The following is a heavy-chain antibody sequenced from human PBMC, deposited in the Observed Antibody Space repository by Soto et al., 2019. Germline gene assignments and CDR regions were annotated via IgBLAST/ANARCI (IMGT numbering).Heavy chain of an antibody. J-gene: IGHJ4*02. CDR2: MSYDGSNK. CDR3: ARDYGDYVFDF. V-gene: IGHV3-30-3*01. D-gene: IGHD4-17*01. CDR1: GFTFSNYS. Sequence: GGSLRLSCAASGFTFSNYSMHWVRQAPGKGLEWVAVMSYDGSNKYYADSVKGRFTISRDNSKNTLYLQMISLRAEDTALYFCARDYGDYVFDFWGQGTLVTVSS.